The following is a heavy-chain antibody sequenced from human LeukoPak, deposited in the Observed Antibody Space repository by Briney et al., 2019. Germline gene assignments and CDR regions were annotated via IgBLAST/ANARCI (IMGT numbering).Heavy chain of an antibody. V-gene: IGHV3-48*02. J-gene: IGHJ4*02. Sequence: GGSLRLSCAASGFTFSSYSMNWVRQAPGKGLEWVSYISSSSTIYYADSVKGRFTISRDNAKNSLYLQMNSLRDEDTAVYYCARDGTYYYDSSGSEIYFDYWGQGTLVTVSS. CDR1: GFTFSSYS. CDR3: ARDGTYYYDSSGSEIYFDY. D-gene: IGHD3-22*01. CDR2: ISSSSTI.